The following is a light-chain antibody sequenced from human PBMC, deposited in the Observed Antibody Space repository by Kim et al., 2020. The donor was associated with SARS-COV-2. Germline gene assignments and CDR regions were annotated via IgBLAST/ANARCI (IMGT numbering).Light chain of an antibody. J-gene: IGKJ1*01. CDR3: QKYNSAPWT. Sequence: ASVGDGVTITCRASQDIANSLAWYQQKPGKVTNLLIYAASTLQSGVPSRFSGSGSGTQFTLTIGSLQTEDVATYYSQKYNSAPWTFGPGTKVDIK. CDR2: AAS. V-gene: IGKV1-27*01. CDR1: QDIANS.